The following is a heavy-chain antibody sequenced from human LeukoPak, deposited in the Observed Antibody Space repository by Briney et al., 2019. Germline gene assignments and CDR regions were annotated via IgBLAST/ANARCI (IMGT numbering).Heavy chain of an antibody. D-gene: IGHD3-9*01. Sequence: KSSETLSLTCTVSGGSISSYYWSWIRQPPGKGLEWIGYIYYGGSTNYNPSLKSRVTISVDTSKNQFSLKLSSVTAADTAVYYCASSRNDILTGYNPYAFDIWGQGTMVIVSS. CDR1: GGSISSYY. CDR2: IYYGGST. J-gene: IGHJ3*02. V-gene: IGHV4-59*01. CDR3: ASSRNDILTGYNPYAFDI.